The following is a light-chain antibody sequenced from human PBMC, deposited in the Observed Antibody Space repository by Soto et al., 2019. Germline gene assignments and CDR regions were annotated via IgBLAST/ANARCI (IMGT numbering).Light chain of an antibody. J-gene: IGKJ5*01. Sequence: EIVLTQSPGTLSLSPGERATLSCRASQNVSSYLAWYQQKPGQAPRLLIYDASNRATGIPARFSGSGSGTDFTLTISSLEPEDFAVYYCQQHSNWPPAITFGQGTRLEIK. CDR3: QQHSNWPPAIT. CDR1: QNVSSY. CDR2: DAS. V-gene: IGKV3-11*01.